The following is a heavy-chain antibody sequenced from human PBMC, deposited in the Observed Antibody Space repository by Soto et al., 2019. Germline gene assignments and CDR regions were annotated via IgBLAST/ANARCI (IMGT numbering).Heavy chain of an antibody. CDR2: IKNKANSYTT. Sequence: EVQLVESGGGLVQPGGSLRLSCAASGCTFSAHYMDWVRQAPGKGLEWVGRIKNKANSYTTEYAASVEGRFTISREDSQNSLYLQMNSLKTEDTAVYYCARVSLVGPSGGRYFDYWGQGSQVAVSS. CDR3: ARVSLVGPSGGRYFDY. J-gene: IGHJ4*02. D-gene: IGHD1-26*01. CDR1: GCTFSAHY. V-gene: IGHV3-72*01.